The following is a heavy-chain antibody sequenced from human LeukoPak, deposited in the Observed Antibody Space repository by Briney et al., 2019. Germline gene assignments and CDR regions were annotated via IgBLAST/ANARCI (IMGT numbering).Heavy chain of an antibody. J-gene: IGHJ4*02. CDR3: ARAVGYSGFSDY. CDR1: GFTFSDYF. CDR2: ISSSGTI. Sequence: GGSLRLSCAASGFTFSDYFMSWIRQAPGKGLEWVSHISSSGTIYYADSVKGRATISRDNAKNSLYLQMNSLRAEDTAVYYCARAVGYSGFSDYWGQGTLVTVSS. V-gene: IGHV3-69-1*02. D-gene: IGHD5-12*01.